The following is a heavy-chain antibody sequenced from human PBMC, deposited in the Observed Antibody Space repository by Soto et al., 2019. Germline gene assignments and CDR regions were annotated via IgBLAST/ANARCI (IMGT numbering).Heavy chain of an antibody. Sequence: SSQTLSHTCIVSGGTVASYHCSWIRQFTEKGLEWIAYTSYTGNTNYHPSLQSRVTISLDTSKNQLSLKLTSLTAADTAVYFCARDIHASSTHYFDPWGQGPLVTVSS. CDR2: TSYTGNT. V-gene: IGHV4-59*02. D-gene: IGHD2-15*01. CDR3: ARDIHASSTHYFDP. CDR1: GGTVASYH. J-gene: IGHJ5*02.